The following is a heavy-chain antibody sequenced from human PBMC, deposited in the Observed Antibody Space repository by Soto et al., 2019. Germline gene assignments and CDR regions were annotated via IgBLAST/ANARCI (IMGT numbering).Heavy chain of an antibody. D-gene: IGHD2-2*01. CDR3: AIRKSTLVHAFDV. Sequence: QVQLQQPGPGLVRPSQTLSLTCTVSGDSIRSTDNFWSWIRQPPGKGLEFIGYIYYSGSTFYSPSLTSRLSMSLVTSKNQFSLRLNSVPAADTAVYYCAIRKSTLVHAFDVWGHGALVTVSS. CDR2: IYYSGST. V-gene: IGHV4-30-4*01. J-gene: IGHJ3*01. CDR1: GDSIRSTDNF.